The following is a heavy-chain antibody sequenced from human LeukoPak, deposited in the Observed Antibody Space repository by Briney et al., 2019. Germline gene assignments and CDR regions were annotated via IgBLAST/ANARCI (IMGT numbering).Heavy chain of an antibody. Sequence: SETLSLTCTVSGDSILDSTYYWAWIRQPPGKGLEWIATIFYTGNTHYNPSLKGRVTMSVDTVKNQFSLNLNSVTAADTAVYCARQSSGYYYGWFDPWGQGTLVTVSS. D-gene: IGHD3-22*01. J-gene: IGHJ5*02. CDR2: IFYTGNT. CDR3: ARQSSGYYYGWFDP. CDR1: GDSILDSTYY. V-gene: IGHV4-39*01.